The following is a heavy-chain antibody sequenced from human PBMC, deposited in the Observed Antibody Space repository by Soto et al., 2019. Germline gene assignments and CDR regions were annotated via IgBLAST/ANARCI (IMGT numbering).Heavy chain of an antibody. CDR1: GLTLNSFA. D-gene: IGHD6-19*01. CDR3: ARRLTRTVSALGY. CDR2: ISEDGGNK. V-gene: IGHV3-30-3*01. Sequence: QVHLVESGGGVVQAGRSLRLSCTASGLTLNSFAIHWVRQAPGKGLAWVSVISEDGGNKYFAESVRGRFLISRDNSKNTVYLQMNSLRLEDTAVYFCARRLTRTVSALGYWCQGTLVSVSS. J-gene: IGHJ4*02.